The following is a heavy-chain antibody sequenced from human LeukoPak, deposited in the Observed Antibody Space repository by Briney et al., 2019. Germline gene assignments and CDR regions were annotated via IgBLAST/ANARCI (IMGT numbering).Heavy chain of an antibody. CDR2: ITSSSSTI. CDR1: GFTFSSYT. CDR3: ARVYDSSGYYYGSWDY. V-gene: IGHV3-48*01. D-gene: IGHD3-22*01. Sequence: GGSLRLSCAASGFTFSSYTMNWVRQAPGKGLEWVSYITSSSSTIYYADSVKGRFTISRDNSKNTLYLQMNSLRAEDTAVYYCARVYDSSGYYYGSWDYWGQGTLVTVSS. J-gene: IGHJ4*02.